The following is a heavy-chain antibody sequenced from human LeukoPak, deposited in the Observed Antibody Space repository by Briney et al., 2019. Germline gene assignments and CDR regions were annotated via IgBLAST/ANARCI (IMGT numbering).Heavy chain of an antibody. Sequence: SETLSLTCTVSGGSISSSSYCWGWIRQPPGKGLEWIGSICYSGSTYYNPSLKSRVTISGDTSKNQFSLRLSSVTAADTAVYYCARSYYYDSSGPVDYWGQGTLVTVSS. D-gene: IGHD3-22*01. CDR3: ARSYYYDSSGPVDY. V-gene: IGHV4-39*07. CDR2: ICYSGST. CDR1: GGSISSSSYC. J-gene: IGHJ4*02.